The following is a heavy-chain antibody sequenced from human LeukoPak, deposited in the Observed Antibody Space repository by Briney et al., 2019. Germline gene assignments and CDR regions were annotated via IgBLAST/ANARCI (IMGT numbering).Heavy chain of an antibody. J-gene: IGHJ3*02. CDR1: GFTFFTYS. V-gene: IGHV3-30*18. CDR2: SSFDENNK. D-gene: IGHD3-16*01. CDR3: AKGRGSYAVGAFDI. Sequence: GGSLRLSCAASGFTFFTYSMHWVRQAPGKGLEWLAVSSFDENNKYYADSVKGRFTISRDNSKNTVYLQMNSLRAEDTAVYYCAKGRGSYAVGAFDIWGQGTLVTVSS.